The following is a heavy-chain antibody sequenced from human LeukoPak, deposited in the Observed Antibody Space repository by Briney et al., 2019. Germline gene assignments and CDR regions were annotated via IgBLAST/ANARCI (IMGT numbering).Heavy chain of an antibody. CDR3: ARRRAGLDWLDP. Sequence: SETLSLTCTVSGDSFSNTNYYWDWIRQPPGRGLEWIGAIHCDGRTYYNPSLKSRVTISGDTSENQFPLKLSSVTAADTAIYYCARRRAGLDWLDPWAREPWSPSPQ. CDR2: IHCDGRT. J-gene: IGHJ5*02. D-gene: IGHD6-19*01. V-gene: IGHV4-39*01. CDR1: GDSFSNTNYY.